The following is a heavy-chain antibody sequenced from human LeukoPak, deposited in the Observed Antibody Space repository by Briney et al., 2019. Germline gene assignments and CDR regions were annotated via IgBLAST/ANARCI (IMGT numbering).Heavy chain of an antibody. CDR1: GFSFSSYN. J-gene: IGHJ4*02. V-gene: IGHV3-48*04. Sequence: GGSLRLSCAASGFSFSSYNMNWVRQAPGKGLEWVSYISSDSSTIYYADSVKGRFTISRDNAKNSLYLQMNSLRAEDTAVYYCARDLTYYFDYWGQGTLVTVSS. CDR2: ISSDSSTI. CDR3: ARDLTYYFDY.